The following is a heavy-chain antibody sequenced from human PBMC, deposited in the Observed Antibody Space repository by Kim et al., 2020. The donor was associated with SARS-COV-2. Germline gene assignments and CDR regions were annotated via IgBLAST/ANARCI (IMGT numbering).Heavy chain of an antibody. J-gene: IGHJ4*02. CDR2: IYPGNFDP. Sequence: GESLKISCKASGYSFTSYWIGWVRQMPGKGLEWMGIIYPGNFDPRYSPSFQGQVTISADKSVNTAYLQWSGLKASDTAMYFCATTLRVPGNIDGFEFWGQGTLVTVSS. D-gene: IGHD6-19*01. V-gene: IGHV5-51*01. CDR1: GYSFTSYW. CDR3: ATTLRVPGNIDGFEF.